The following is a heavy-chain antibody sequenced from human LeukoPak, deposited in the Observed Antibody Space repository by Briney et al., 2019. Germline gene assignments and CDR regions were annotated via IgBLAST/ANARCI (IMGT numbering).Heavy chain of an antibody. CDR1: GGSISSDSYS. CDR3: ASAQLGGGSSGWYEDN. CDR2: IYHSGST. V-gene: IGHV4-30-2*02. Sequence: NPSETLSLTCVVSGGSISSDSYSWTWIRQPPGKGLEWIGYIYHSGSTYCNPTLKSRVTMSVDRSKNQFSLKLTSVTAADTAVYYCASAQLGGGSSGWYEDNWGQGTLVTVSS. D-gene: IGHD6-19*01. J-gene: IGHJ4*02.